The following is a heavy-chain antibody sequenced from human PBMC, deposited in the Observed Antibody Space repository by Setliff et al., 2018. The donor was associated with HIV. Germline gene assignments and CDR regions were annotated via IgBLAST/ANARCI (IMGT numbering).Heavy chain of an antibody. J-gene: IGHJ3*02. CDR3: ARGATGNLEALDI. D-gene: IGHD6-13*01. CDR1: GYSFTNSW. Sequence: GESLTISCKGSGYSFTNSWIGWVRQMPGKGLEWMGIIYPGDSDAKYNPSFQGRVTISADKSISTAYLQWSNLKASDTAMYYCARGATGNLEALDIWGQGTMVTVSS. CDR2: IYPGDSDA. V-gene: IGHV5-51*01.